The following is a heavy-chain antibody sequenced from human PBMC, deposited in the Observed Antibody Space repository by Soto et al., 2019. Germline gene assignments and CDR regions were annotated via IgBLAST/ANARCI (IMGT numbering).Heavy chain of an antibody. CDR3: TKYRRTDAEGYSFDY. Sequence: QVQPQESGPGLVKPSETLSLTCTVSGGSISGSYWSWIRQTPGKVLEWVGYIHYSGSTNYNPSLKSRVTMSVDSAKNQFSLQLSSVTAADTAVYFCTKYRRTDAEGYSFDYWGQGALVTVSS. CDR2: IHYSGST. V-gene: IGHV4-59*01. J-gene: IGHJ4*02. CDR1: GGSISGSY. D-gene: IGHD2-15*01.